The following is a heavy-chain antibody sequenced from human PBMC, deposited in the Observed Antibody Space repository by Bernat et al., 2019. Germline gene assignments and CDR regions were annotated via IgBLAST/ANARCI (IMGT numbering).Heavy chain of an antibody. Sequence: QVQLVQSGAEVKKPGASVKVSCKASGYTFTSYGISWVRQAPGQGLEWMGWISDYNGNTNYAQKLQGRVTMTTDTTTSTAYMELRSLRSDDTAVYYCARDLGNWPVATGRVLGYWGQGTLVTVSS. CDR3: ARDLGNWPVATGRVLGY. J-gene: IGHJ4*02. V-gene: IGHV1-18*01. D-gene: IGHD7-27*01. CDR1: GYTFTSYG. CDR2: ISDYNGNT.